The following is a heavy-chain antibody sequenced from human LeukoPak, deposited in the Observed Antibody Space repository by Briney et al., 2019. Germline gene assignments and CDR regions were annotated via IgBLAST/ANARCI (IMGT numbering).Heavy chain of an antibody. CDR3: AKFSAPSIAAPTLTWFDP. J-gene: IGHJ5*02. D-gene: IGHD6-13*01. V-gene: IGHV3-23*01. Sequence: GGSLRLSCAASGFTFSSYAMSWVRQAPGKGLEWVSAISGSGGSTYYADSVKGRFTFSRDNSKNTLYLQMNSLRAEDTAVYYCAKFSAPSIAAPTLTWFDPWGQGTLVTVSS. CDR2: ISGSGGST. CDR1: GFTFSSYA.